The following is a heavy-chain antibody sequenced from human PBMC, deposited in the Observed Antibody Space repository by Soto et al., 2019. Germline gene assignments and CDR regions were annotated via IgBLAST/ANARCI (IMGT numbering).Heavy chain of an antibody. CDR3: ARHDGPEHDYGPYNWFDP. J-gene: IGHJ5*02. D-gene: IGHD4-17*01. V-gene: IGHV4-59*08. Sequence: QVQLQESGPGLVKPSETLSLTCTVSGGSISSYYWSWIRQPPGKGLEWIGYIYYSGSTNYNPSLNSRVTISVDTSKDQFPLKLSSVTAADTAVYYCARHDGPEHDYGPYNWFDPWGQGTLVTVSS. CDR2: IYYSGST. CDR1: GGSISSYY.